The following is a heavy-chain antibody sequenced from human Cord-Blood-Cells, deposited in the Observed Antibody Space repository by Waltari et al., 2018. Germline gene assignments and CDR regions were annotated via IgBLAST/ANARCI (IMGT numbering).Heavy chain of an antibody. V-gene: IGHV4-34*01. Sequence: QVQLQQRGAGLLKPSETLSLTCAVYGGSFSGYYWSWIRQPPGKGLEWIGEINHSGSTNYNPALKSRVTISVDTSKIQFSLMLSSVTAADTAVYYCARGRKLGRRDFDLWGRGTLVTVSS. CDR2: INHSGST. D-gene: IGHD7-27*01. CDR1: GGSFSGYY. CDR3: ARGRKLGRRDFDL. J-gene: IGHJ2*01.